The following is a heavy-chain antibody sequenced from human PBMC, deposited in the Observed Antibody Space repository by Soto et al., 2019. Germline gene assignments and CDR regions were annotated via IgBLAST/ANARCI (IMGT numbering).Heavy chain of an antibody. Sequence: SETLSLTCTVSGGSIISYYWSWIRQPPWKGLEWIGYIYYSGSTNYNPSLKSRVTISVDTSKNQFSLKLSSVTAADTAVYYCARRRWLHVGIAAADDAFDISGRGTMDIVS. J-gene: IGHJ3*02. CDR3: ARRRWLHVGIAAADDAFDI. V-gene: IGHV4-59*08. CDR2: IYYSGST. D-gene: IGHD6-13*01. CDR1: GGSIISYY.